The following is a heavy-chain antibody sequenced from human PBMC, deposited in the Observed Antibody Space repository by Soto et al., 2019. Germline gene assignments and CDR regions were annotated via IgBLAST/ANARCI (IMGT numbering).Heavy chain of an antibody. J-gene: IGHJ4*02. D-gene: IGHD1-1*01. CDR2: IIPILGIA. CDR1: GGTFSIYT. CDR3: ARDSLAPAFEY. Sequence: GASVKVPCKASGGTFSIYTISWVRQAPGQGLEWMGRIIPILGIANYAQKFQGRVTITADKSTSTAYMELSNPRSEDTAVYYFARDSLAPAFEYWGQGPLVTVSP. V-gene: IGHV1-69*04.